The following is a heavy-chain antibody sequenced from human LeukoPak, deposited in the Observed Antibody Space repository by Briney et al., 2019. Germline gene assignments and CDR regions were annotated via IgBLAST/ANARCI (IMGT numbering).Heavy chain of an antibody. Sequence: GGSLILSCVASEFTVSRNYMTWVRQAPGKELEWVSVIYSGGNTYYADSVKGRFTISRDNSKKTLYLQMDSLRAEDTAVYYCARGISDGGNVFDYWGQGTLVTVSS. V-gene: IGHV3-53*01. J-gene: IGHJ4*02. CDR2: IYSGGNT. CDR3: ARGISDGGNVFDY. CDR1: EFTVSRNY.